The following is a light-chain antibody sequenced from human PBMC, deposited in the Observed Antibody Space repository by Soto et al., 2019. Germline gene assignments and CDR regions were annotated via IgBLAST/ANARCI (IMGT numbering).Light chain of an antibody. CDR2: DNT. V-gene: IGLV1-40*01. CDR1: SSNIGAGYD. Sequence: QSVLTQPPSVSGAPGQRVSISYTGNSSNIGAGYDVHWYQQLPGTAPKVLFSDNTNRPSGVTDRFSASTSGTSASLAITGLQAEDEANDYCQSYDSSLSVVVFGGGTKLTVL. J-gene: IGLJ2*01. CDR3: QSYDSSLSVVV.